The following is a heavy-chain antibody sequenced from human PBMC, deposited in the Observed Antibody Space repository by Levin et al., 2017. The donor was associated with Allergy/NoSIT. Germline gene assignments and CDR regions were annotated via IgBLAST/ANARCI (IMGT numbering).Heavy chain of an antibody. CDR3: ATLAGYNQNSFDY. Sequence: GESLKISCKASDYTFTGYYMHWVRQAPGQGLEYMGWINPNSGGTKYAQKFQGRVTMTRDTSITTAYMELSRLRSDDTAVYYCATLAGYNQNSFDYWGQGTLVTVSS. D-gene: IGHD5-24*01. V-gene: IGHV1-2*02. CDR1: DYTFTGYY. J-gene: IGHJ4*02. CDR2: INPNSGGT.